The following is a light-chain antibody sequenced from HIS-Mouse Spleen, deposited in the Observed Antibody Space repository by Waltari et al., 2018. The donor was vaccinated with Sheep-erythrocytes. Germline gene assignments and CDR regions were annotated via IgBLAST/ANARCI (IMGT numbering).Light chain of an antibody. V-gene: IGLV6-57*04. CDR2: EDN. CDR3: QSYDSSNYV. J-gene: IGLJ1*01. Sequence: NFMLTQPHSVSESPGKTVTISCTRSSGSIASNYGQWYQQRPGSAPTTVIYEDNQRPSGVPDRFSGSIDSSSNSASLTISGLKTEDEADYYCQSYDSSNYVFGTGTKVTVL. CDR1: SGSIASNY.